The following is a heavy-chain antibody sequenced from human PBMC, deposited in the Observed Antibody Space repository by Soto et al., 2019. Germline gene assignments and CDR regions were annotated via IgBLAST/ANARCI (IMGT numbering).Heavy chain of an antibody. J-gene: IGHJ3*02. CDR3: ARDQSVTTDAFDI. CDR1: GFTFSSYS. V-gene: IGHV3-21*01. Sequence: GGSLRLSCAASGFTFSSYSMNWVRQAPGKGLEWVSSISSSSSYIYYADSVKGRFTISRDNAKNSLYLQMNSLRAEDTAVYYCARDQSVTTDAFDIWGQGTMVTVSS. D-gene: IGHD4-17*01. CDR2: ISSSSSYI.